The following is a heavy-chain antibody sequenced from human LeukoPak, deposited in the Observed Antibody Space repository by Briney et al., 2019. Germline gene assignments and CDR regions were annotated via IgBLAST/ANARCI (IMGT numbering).Heavy chain of an antibody. CDR2: IRSKGYGGTT. V-gene: IGHV3-49*04. CDR1: GFTFGDHA. J-gene: IGHJ6*02. Sequence: GRSLRLSCITSGFTFGDHAMSWVRQAPGKGLDWVGFIRSKGYGGTTEYAASVKGRFTISRDDSKSIAYLQMNSLKSEDTAVYYCTRGPTGRWLYYGMDVWGQGPTVIVSS. CDR3: TRGPTGRWLYYGMDV. D-gene: IGHD5-24*01.